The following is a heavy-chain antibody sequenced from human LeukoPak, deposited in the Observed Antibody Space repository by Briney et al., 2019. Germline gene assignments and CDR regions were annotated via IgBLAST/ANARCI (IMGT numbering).Heavy chain of an antibody. V-gene: IGHV4-31*03. CDR3: ARSLEYSSSSGPLDY. CDR1: GGSISSGGYY. J-gene: IGHJ4*02. CDR2: IYYSGST. D-gene: IGHD6-6*01. Sequence: SETLSLTCTVSGGSISSGGYYWSWIRQHPGKGLEWIGYIYYSGSTYYNPSLKSRVTISVDTSKNQFSLKLSSVTAADTAVYYCARSLEYSSSSGPLDYWGQGTLVTVSS.